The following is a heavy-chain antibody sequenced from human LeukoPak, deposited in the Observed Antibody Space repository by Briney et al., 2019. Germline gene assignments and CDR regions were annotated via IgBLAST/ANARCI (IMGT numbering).Heavy chain of an antibody. CDR3: ASQTLYGYVWGPA. CDR1: GFTFSSYG. J-gene: IGHJ5*02. V-gene: IGHV4-4*02. D-gene: IGHD3-16*01. Sequence: PGGSLRLSCAASGFTFSSYGMHWVRQSPGKGLEWIAEISRDGATNYNPSLKSRVTISLDKSKNHLSLKLSSVTAADTAVYYCASQTLYGYVWGPAWGQGALVTVSS. CDR2: ISRDGAT.